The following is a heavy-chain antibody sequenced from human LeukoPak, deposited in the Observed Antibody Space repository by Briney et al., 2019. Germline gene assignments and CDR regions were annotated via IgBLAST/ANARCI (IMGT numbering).Heavy chain of an antibody. CDR1: GGSLNTYY. Sequence: SETLSLTCSVSGGSLNTYYWSWIRQPAGKGLEWIGRIYISGNTNYNPSLKSRVTISVDTSKNQFSLKLSSVTAADTAVYYCASTPGWGLRGGHDYYFDYWGQGTLVTVSS. CDR3: ASTPGWGLRGGHDYYFDY. V-gene: IGHV4-4*07. D-gene: IGHD2-15*01. CDR2: IYISGNT. J-gene: IGHJ4*02.